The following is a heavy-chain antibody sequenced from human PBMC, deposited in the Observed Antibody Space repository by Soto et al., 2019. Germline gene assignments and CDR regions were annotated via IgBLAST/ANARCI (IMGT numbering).Heavy chain of an antibody. D-gene: IGHD4-4*01. Sequence: GASVKVSCKASGYTFTSYGISWVRQAPGQGLEWMGWISAYNGNTNYAQKLQGRVTMTTDTSTSTAYMELRSLRSDDTAVYYCARAAGYSNYGRNLYYFDYWGQGTLVTVSS. V-gene: IGHV1-18*01. CDR2: ISAYNGNT. CDR1: GYTFTSYG. CDR3: ARAAGYSNYGRNLYYFDY. J-gene: IGHJ4*02.